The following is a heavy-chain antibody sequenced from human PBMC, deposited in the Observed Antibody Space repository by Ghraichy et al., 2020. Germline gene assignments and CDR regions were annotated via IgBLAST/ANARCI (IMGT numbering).Heavy chain of an antibody. CDR3: ATVHGSGSYYPAYYGMDV. V-gene: IGHV4-34*01. Sequence: SQTLSLTCAVYGGSFSGYYWSWIRQPPGKGLEWIGEINHSGSTNYNPSLKSRVTISVDTSKNQFSLKLSSVTAADTAVYYCATVHGSGSYYPAYYGMDVRGQGTTVTVSS. J-gene: IGHJ6*02. CDR2: INHSGST. CDR1: GGSFSGYY. D-gene: IGHD3-10*01.